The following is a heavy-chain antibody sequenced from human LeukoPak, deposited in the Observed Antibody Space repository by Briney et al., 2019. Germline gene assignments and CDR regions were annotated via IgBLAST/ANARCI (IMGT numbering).Heavy chain of an antibody. CDR1: GGSFSGYY. CDR3: ARGRGASGWYQRGYFDY. D-gene: IGHD6-19*01. Sequence: SETLSLTCAVYGGSFSGYYWSWIRQPPGKGLEWIGEINHSGSTNYNLSLKSRVTISVDTSKNQFSLKLSSVTAADTAVYYCARGRGASGWYQRGYFDYWGQGTLVTVSS. CDR2: INHSGST. J-gene: IGHJ4*02. V-gene: IGHV4-34*01.